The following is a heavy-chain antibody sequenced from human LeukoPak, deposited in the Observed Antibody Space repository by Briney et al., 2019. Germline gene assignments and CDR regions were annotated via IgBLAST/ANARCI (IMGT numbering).Heavy chain of an antibody. CDR2: ISSGSSYI. V-gene: IGHV3-21*01. CDR3: AREGPKYSSNGVCYAPVDP. J-gene: IGHJ5*02. Sequence: GGSLRLSCAASGFTFSSYSMNWVRQAPGKGLEWVSSISSGSSYIYYADSVKGRFTISRDNGKNSLYLQMNSLRAEDTAVYYCAREGPKYSSNGVCYAPVDPWGQGTLVTVSS. CDR1: GFTFSSYS. D-gene: IGHD2-8*01.